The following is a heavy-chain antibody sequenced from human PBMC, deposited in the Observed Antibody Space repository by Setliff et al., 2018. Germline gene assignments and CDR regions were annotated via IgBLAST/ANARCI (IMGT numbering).Heavy chain of an antibody. J-gene: IGHJ4*02. CDR2: INQSGTT. CDR1: GGPFSDYY. V-gene: IGHV4-34*01. CDR3: RFWSYVYKNDY. Sequence: SETLSLTCTFYGGPFSDYYWGWVRQTPGKGQEWIAEINQSGTTNYIPSLKSRLTISVATSKRQFSLKLISVTAADTAVYYCRFWSYVYKNDYWAQGTLVTVSS. D-gene: IGHD3-16*01.